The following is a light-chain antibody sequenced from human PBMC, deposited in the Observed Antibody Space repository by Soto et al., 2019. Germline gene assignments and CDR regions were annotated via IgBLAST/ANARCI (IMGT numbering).Light chain of an antibody. V-gene: IGKV3-20*01. CDR2: GAS. J-gene: IGKJ2*01. Sequence: EIVLTQSPGTLSLSPGERATLSCRASQSISSVYLAWYQQKPGQAPRLLIYGASTRATGIPDRFSGSGSETDFTLTISRLEPEDFAVYYCQQYGSSRSYTFGQGTNVELK. CDR1: QSISSVY. CDR3: QQYGSSRSYT.